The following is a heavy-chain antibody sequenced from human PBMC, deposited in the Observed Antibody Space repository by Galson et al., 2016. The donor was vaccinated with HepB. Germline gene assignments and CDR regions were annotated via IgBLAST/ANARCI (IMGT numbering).Heavy chain of an antibody. J-gene: IGHJ4*02. D-gene: IGHD2-15*01. V-gene: IGHV3-53*01. CDR2: IYGGDRT. Sequence: SLRLSCAVAGFSVGKNNMIWVRQAPGKGLEWVSVIYGGDRTQYADSVKGRFIISRDKSNNSLSLQMNNVRVDDTAVYYCATRFCRAGSCYSGVLDSWDQGIWVTVSS. CDR3: ATRFCRAGSCYSGVLDS. CDR1: GFSVGKNN.